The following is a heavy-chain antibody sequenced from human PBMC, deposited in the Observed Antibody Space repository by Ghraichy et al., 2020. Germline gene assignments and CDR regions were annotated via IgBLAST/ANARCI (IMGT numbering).Heavy chain of an antibody. J-gene: IGHJ4*02. D-gene: IGHD3-9*01. Sequence: GGSLRLSCAASGFTFSSYAMSWVRQAPGKGLEWVSAISGSGGSTYYADSVKGRFTISRDNSENTLYLQMNSLRAEDTAVYYCAKGGPYFDWFAALDYWGQGTLVTVSS. CDR3: AKGGPYFDWFAALDY. CDR2: ISGSGGST. CDR1: GFTFSSYA. V-gene: IGHV3-23*01.